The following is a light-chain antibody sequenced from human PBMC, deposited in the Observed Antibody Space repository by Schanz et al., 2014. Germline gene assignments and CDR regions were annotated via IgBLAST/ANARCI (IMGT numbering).Light chain of an antibody. CDR3: QQYGRSLWT. J-gene: IGKJ1*01. CDR2: DAS. Sequence: EIVLTQSPATLSLSPGERATLSCRASQSVSSHLAWYQQKPGQAPRLLIYDASNRATGIPARFSGSGSGTDFTLTISRLEPEDFAVYYCQQYGRSLWTFGQGTKVEIK. V-gene: IGKV3-20*01. CDR1: QSVSSH.